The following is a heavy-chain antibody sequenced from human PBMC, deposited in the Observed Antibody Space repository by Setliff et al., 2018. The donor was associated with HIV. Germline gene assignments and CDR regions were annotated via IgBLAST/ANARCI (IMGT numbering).Heavy chain of an antibody. CDR2: IYSDGST. CDR1: GFTVSTYY. J-gene: IGHJ4*02. V-gene: IGHV3-66*02. D-gene: IGHD3-10*01. Sequence: PGESLKISCAASGFTVSTYYMSWVRQAPGKGLEWVSTIYSDGSTYHADSVNGRFTLSRDISENALYLQIDSLRPEDTAVYYCARLRLYNSAQDYWGQGTLVTVSS. CDR3: ARLRLYNSAQDY.